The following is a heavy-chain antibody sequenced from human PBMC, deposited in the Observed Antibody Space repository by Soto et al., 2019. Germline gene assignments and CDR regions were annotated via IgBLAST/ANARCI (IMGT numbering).Heavy chain of an antibody. CDR2: ISSSSSYI. CDR1: GFTFSSYS. D-gene: IGHD2-15*01. V-gene: IGHV3-21*01. CDR3: ASTKARGYCSGGSCYFAFDI. Sequence: EVQLVESGGGLVKPGGSLRLSCAASGFTFSSYSMNWVRQAPGKGLEWVSSISSSSSYIYYADSVKGRFTISRDNAKNSLYLQMNSLRAEDTAVYYCASTKARGYCSGGSCYFAFDIWGQGTMVTVSS. J-gene: IGHJ3*02.